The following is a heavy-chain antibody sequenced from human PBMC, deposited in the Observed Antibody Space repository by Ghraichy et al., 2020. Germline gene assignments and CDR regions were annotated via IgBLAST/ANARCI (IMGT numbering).Heavy chain of an antibody. J-gene: IGHJ4*02. CDR2: INHSGST. D-gene: IGHD5-18*01. Sequence: SQTLSLTCAVYGGSFSGYYWSWIRQPPGKGLEWIGEINHSGSTNYNPSLKSRVTISVDTSKNQFSLKLSSVTAADTAVYYCAIWSPVKMQLNYWGQGTLVTVSS. CDR1: GGSFSGYY. V-gene: IGHV4-34*01. CDR3: AIWSPVKMQLNY.